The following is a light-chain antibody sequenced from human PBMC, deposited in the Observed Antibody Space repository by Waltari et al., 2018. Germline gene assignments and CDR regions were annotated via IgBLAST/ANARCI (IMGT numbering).Light chain of an antibody. V-gene: IGLV1-40*01. CDR2: NSF. J-gene: IGLJ3*02. CDR3: QSYDNRLYGTRV. CDR1: SSNIGAGYD. Sequence: QSVLTQPPSVSGAPGHRVTISCTGSSSNIGAGYDVHWYQRLPGAAPKLLIYNSFNRPSGVPDRFSGSKSGISASLAITGLQAEDEADYYCQSYDNRLYGTRVFGGGTKLTVL.